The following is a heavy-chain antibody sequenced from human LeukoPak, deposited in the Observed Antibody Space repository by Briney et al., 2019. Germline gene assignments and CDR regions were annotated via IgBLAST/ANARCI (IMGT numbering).Heavy chain of an antibody. V-gene: IGHV1-18*01. CDR1: GYTFTSYG. J-gene: IGHJ4*02. CDR3: ARATEYYGSGSYYNPPFDY. Sequence: ASVKVSCKASGYTFTSYGISWVRQAPGQGLEWMGWISAYNGNTNYAQKLQGRVTMTTDTSTSTAYMELRSLRSDDTAVYYCARATEYYGSGSYYNPPFDYWGQGTLVTVSS. D-gene: IGHD3-10*01. CDR2: ISAYNGNT.